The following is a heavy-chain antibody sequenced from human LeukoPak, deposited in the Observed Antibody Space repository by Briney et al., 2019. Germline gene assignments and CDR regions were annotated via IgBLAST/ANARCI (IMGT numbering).Heavy chain of an antibody. Sequence: ASVKVSCKASGYTFTGYYMHWVRQAPGQGLEWMGWINPNSGGTNYAQKFQGRVTMTRDTSISTAYMELSRLRSDDTAVYYCARGGLEFLEWLLSYMDVWGKGTTVTASS. J-gene: IGHJ6*03. CDR2: INPNSGGT. V-gene: IGHV1-2*02. D-gene: IGHD3-3*01. CDR1: GYTFTGYY. CDR3: ARGGLEFLEWLLSYMDV.